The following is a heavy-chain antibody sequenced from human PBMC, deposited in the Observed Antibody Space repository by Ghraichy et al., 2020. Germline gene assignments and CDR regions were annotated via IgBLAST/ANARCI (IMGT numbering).Heavy chain of an antibody. CDR1: GDSVSSNSVV. CDR2: TYYRSKWYN. Sequence: SQTLSLTCAISGDSVSSNSVVWNWIRQSPSRGLEWLGRTYYRSKWYNDYAVSVKSRITINPDTSKNQFSLQLNSVTPEDTAVYYCARTVPSGSYSPYYYYYMDVWGKGTTVTVSS. V-gene: IGHV6-1*01. CDR3: ARTVPSGSYSPYYYYYMDV. J-gene: IGHJ6*03. D-gene: IGHD1-26*01.